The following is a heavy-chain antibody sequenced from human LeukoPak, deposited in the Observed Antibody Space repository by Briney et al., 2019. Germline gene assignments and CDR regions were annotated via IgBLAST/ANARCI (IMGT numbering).Heavy chain of an antibody. V-gene: IGHV3-15*01. Sequence: GGSLRLSCAASGFTFSNAWMSWVRQAPGKGLEWVGRIKSKTDGGTTDYAAPVKGRFTISRDDSKSTLYLQMNSLKTEDTAVYYCTTRKYDILTGDVDYWGQGTLVTVSS. CDR2: IKSKTDGGTT. CDR3: TTRKYDILTGDVDY. CDR1: GFTFSNAW. J-gene: IGHJ4*02. D-gene: IGHD3-9*01.